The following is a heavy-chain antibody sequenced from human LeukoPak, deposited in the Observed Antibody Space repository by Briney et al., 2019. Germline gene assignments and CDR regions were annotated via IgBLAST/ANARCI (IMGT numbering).Heavy chain of an antibody. J-gene: IGHJ4*02. V-gene: IGHV1-46*01. Sequence: ASVKVSCKASGYTFTSYYMHWVRHAPGQGLELMGIINPSGGSTNYAQKFQGRVTMTRDMSTSTVYTELSSLRSEDTAVYYCVRGGLVRSASLDYWGQGTLVTVSS. CDR1: GYTFTSYY. CDR3: VRGGLVRSASLDY. CDR2: INPSGGST. D-gene: IGHD1-26*01.